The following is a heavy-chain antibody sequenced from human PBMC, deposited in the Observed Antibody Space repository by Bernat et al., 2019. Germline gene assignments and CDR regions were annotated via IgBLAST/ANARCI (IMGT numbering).Heavy chain of an antibody. CDR2: VCYSGST. Sequence: QLQLQESGPGLVKPSETLSLTCAVSGDSISSSGYYWGWIRQPPGKGLEWVGSVCYSGSTYYNPSLKSRVTISVDTSRKQFSLKLSSVIAADTAVYYCARHPSGIDYWGQGILVTVSS. V-gene: IGHV4-39*01. J-gene: IGHJ4*02. CDR3: ARHPSGIDY. CDR1: GDSISSSGYY.